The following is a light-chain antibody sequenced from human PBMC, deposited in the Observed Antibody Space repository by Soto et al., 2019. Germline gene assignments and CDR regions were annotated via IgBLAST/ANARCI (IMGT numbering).Light chain of an antibody. J-gene: IGKJ1*01. CDR2: ATS. CDR3: QQYAQSPGT. CDR1: QSIGSTY. V-gene: IGKV3-20*01. Sequence: DIVLTQSPGTLSLSPGERATLSCRASQSIGSTYLAWYQQRTGQPPRLLIYATSTRAIGVPDRFRGSGSGTDFTLSISGLEPKDSAVYYCQQYAQSPGTFGQGTKVEIK.